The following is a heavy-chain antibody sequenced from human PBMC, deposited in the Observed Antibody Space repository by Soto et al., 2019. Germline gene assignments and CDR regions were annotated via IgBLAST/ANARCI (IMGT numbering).Heavy chain of an antibody. Sequence: EVQLVESGGGLVQPGGSLRLSCAASGFTVSSNYMSWVRQAPGKGLEWVSVIYSGGSTYYADSVKGRSTISRDNSKNTLYLQMNSLRAEDTAVYYCASGYCSGGSCYPYYFDYWGQGILVTVSS. CDR1: GFTVSSNY. CDR2: IYSGGST. D-gene: IGHD2-15*01. J-gene: IGHJ4*02. CDR3: ASGYCSGGSCYPYYFDY. V-gene: IGHV3-66*01.